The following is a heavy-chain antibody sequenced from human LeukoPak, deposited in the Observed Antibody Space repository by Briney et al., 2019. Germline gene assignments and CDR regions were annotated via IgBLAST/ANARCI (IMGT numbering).Heavy chain of an antibody. V-gene: IGHV3-21*01. Sequence: GGSLRLSCAASGFTFSSYSMNWVRQAPGKGLEWVSSISSSSSYIYYADSVKGRFTISRDNAKNSLYLQMNSLRAEDTAVYYCARVPVAYCGGDCYLRAYYFDYWGQGTLVTVSS. CDR2: ISSSSSYI. CDR1: GFTFSSYS. CDR3: ARVPVAYCGGDCYLRAYYFDY. D-gene: IGHD2-21*02. J-gene: IGHJ4*02.